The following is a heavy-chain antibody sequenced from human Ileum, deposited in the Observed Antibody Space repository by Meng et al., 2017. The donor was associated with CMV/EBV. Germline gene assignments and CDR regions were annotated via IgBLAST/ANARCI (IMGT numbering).Heavy chain of an antibody. CDR3: AKDLRDIVVLVGARVH. CDR1: GFTFNTYA. Sequence: SCAASGFTFNTYAMTWVRQAPGRGLESVSIISGNGGVTYYADSVKGRFTISRDNSKNTVYLQMNSLRAEDTAVYYCAKDLRDIVVLVGARVHWGQGTLVTVSS. V-gene: IGHV3-23*01. D-gene: IGHD2-15*01. CDR2: ISGNGGVT. J-gene: IGHJ4*02.